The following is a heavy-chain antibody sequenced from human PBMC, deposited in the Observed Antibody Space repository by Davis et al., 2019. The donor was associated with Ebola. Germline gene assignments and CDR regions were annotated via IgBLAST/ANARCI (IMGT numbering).Heavy chain of an antibody. CDR1: GGSISSSSYY. CDR3: ARGRATIFGVVIIWWFDP. J-gene: IGHJ5*02. V-gene: IGHV4-39*07. Sequence: MPSETLSLTCTVSGGSISSSSYYWGWIRQPPGKGLEWIGSIYYSGSTNYNPSLKSRVTISVDTSKNQFSLKLSSVTAADTAVYYCARGRATIFGVVIIWWFDPWGQGTLVTVSS. D-gene: IGHD3-3*01. CDR2: IYYSGST.